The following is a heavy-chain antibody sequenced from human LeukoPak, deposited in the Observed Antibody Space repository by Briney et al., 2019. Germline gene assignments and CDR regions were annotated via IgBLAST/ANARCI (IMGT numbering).Heavy chain of an antibody. CDR2: IYNSEST. CDR1: GGSISSRSYY. D-gene: IGHD2-2*01. Sequence: SETLSLTCTVSGGSISSRSYYWGWIRQPPGKGLEWIGSIYNSESTYYNPSLKSRVTISVDTSKNQFSLKLSSVTAADTAVYYCASGVGSTSQEPLDYWGQGTLVTVSS. V-gene: IGHV4-39*01. CDR3: ASGVGSTSQEPLDY. J-gene: IGHJ4*02.